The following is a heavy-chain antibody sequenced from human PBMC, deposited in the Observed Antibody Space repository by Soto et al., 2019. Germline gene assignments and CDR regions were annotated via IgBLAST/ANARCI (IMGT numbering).Heavy chain of an antibody. CDR1: GFTFSYYG. CDR3: AKEMYPRTVLDSSSPWGDY. CDR2: VSYDGSYK. Sequence: GALRLSCAVSGFTFSYYGMHWVRQAPGKGLEWVAVVSYDGSYKYYADSVKGRFTVSRDLSGNTLFLQMNSLRLEDTAVYFCAKEMYPRTVLDSSSPWGDYWGQGTLVTVSS. V-gene: IGHV3-30*18. D-gene: IGHD6-6*01. J-gene: IGHJ4*02.